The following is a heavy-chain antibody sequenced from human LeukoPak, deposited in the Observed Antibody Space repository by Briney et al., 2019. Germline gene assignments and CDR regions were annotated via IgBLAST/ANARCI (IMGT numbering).Heavy chain of an antibody. J-gene: IGHJ5*02. CDR1: GFIFRSYG. V-gene: IGHV3-30*18. Sequence: GGSLRLSCAASGFIFRSYGMHWVRQAPGKGLEWVAVISYDGNTRFYADSVKGRFTISRDDSMNTLYLQMNSLREEDTAVYFCAKNFASGSTLFDPWGQGTLVTVSS. CDR2: ISYDGNTR. CDR3: AKNFASGSTLFDP. D-gene: IGHD3-10*01.